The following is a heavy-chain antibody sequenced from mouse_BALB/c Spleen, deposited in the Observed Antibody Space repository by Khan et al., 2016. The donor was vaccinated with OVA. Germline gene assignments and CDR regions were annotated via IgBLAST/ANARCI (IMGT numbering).Heavy chain of an antibody. Sequence: QIQLVQSGPELKKPGETVKISCKASGYTFTDYSMHWVKQAPGKGLKWMGWINTETGEPTYADDFKGRFAFSLYTSASSAFLQLTNLKNEDTATYFCAPYYGNSGGFGYWGQGTLVTVSA. J-gene: IGHJ3*02. CDR1: GYTFTDYS. D-gene: IGHD2-10*01. CDR2: INTETGEP. V-gene: IGHV9-2-1*01. CDR3: APYYGNSGGFGY.